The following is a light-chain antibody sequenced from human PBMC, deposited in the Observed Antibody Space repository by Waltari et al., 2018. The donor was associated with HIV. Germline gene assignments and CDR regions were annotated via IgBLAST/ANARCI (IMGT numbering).Light chain of an antibody. CDR3: HSRDSSGSHVV. J-gene: IGLJ2*01. CDR1: SLRSNY. Sequence: SSELTQDPSVSVALGQPVRTTCHGDSLRSNYAIWYNQKSGQAPVVVVFGRNYRPSGIPARFSGSSSGNTATLTITGAQADDEADYYCHSRDSSGSHVVFGGGTKVTVL. CDR2: GRN. V-gene: IGLV3-19*01.